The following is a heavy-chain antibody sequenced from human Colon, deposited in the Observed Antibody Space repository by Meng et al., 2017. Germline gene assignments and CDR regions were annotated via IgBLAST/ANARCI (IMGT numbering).Heavy chain of an antibody. CDR2: TYLSGSP. CDR1: GRFIRRSNY. CDR3: ARHGGWHFDY. J-gene: IGHJ4*02. V-gene: IGHV4-4*02. Sequence: ESGPGLVGPAGTLCLTCSGSGRFIRRSNYWSWVRQPPGQGLEWIGQTYLSGSPSYNPSLGSRVTISVDKSKNQLSLRLTSVTAADTAIYYCARHGGWHFDYWGQGTLVTVSS. D-gene: IGHD6-19*01.